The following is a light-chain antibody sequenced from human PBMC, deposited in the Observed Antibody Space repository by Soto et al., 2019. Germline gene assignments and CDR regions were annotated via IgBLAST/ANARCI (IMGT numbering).Light chain of an antibody. J-gene: IGKJ4*01. V-gene: IGKV3-20*01. CDR2: EAS. CDR1: RNIGKNY. CDR3: QQYADSPRT. Sequence: EIVLSQSPGTLSLSPGEKATLSCRASRNIGKNYFAWYQQKPGQAPRLLIYEASSRATGIPNRFSGSGSGTDFTLTIIRLEPEDFAVYYCQQYADSPRTFGGGTKVEMK.